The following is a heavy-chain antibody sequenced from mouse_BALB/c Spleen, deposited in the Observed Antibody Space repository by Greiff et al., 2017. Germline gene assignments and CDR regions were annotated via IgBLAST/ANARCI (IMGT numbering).Heavy chain of an antibody. D-gene: IGHD1-1*02. J-gene: IGHJ4*01. Sequence: EVKLVESGPGLVKPSQSLSLTCTVTGYSFTSDYAWNWIRQFPGNKLEWMGYISYSGSTSYNPSLKRRISITRDTSKNQFFLQLNAVTTEDTATYYCARWGRWGAYAMDYWGQGTSVTVSS. CDR3: ARWGRWGAYAMDY. CDR2: ISYSGST. V-gene: IGHV3-2*02. CDR1: GYSFTSDYA.